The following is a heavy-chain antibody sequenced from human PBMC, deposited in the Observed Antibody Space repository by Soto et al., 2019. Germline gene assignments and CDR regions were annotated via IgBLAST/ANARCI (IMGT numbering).Heavy chain of an antibody. J-gene: IGHJ6*02. CDR2: IDPGDSYT. D-gene: IGHD6-6*01. V-gene: IGHV5-10-1*01. Sequence: GESLKISCKGSRYSFTSYWITWVRQMPGKGLEWMGRIDPGDSYTYYGPSFQGQVTISADKSISTAYLQWSSLKASDTAMYYCARHLAARPLYYGMDVWGQGTTVTVSS. CDR3: ARHLAARPLYYGMDV. CDR1: RYSFTSYW.